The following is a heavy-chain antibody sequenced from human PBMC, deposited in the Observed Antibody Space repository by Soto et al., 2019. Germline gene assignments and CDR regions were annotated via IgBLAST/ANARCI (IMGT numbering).Heavy chain of an antibody. D-gene: IGHD6-6*01. CDR3: AASSSSSGIFDY. CDR2: IYYSGST. CDR1: GYSISSSNW. J-gene: IGHJ4*02. V-gene: IGHV4-28*01. Sequence: PSETLSLTCAVSGYSISSSNWWGWIRQPPGKGLEWIGYIYYSGSTYYNPSLKSRVTMSVDTSKNQFSLKLSSVTAVDTAVYYCAASSSSSGIFDYWGQGTLVTVSS.